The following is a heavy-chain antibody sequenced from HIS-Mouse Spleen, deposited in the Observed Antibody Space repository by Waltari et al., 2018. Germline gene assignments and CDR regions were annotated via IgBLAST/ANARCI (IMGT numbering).Heavy chain of an antibody. CDR3: ARMGPASGSYGDY. CDR1: GGSFSGYY. J-gene: IGHJ4*02. V-gene: IGHV4-34*01. CDR2: INHSGST. Sequence: QVQLQQWGAGLLKPSETLSLTCAVYGGSFSGYYWSWIRQPPGKGLEWIGEINHSGSTYYNPSLKSRVTISVDTSKNQFSLKLSSVTAADTAVYYCARMGPASGSYGDYWGQGTLVTVSS. D-gene: IGHD1-26*01.